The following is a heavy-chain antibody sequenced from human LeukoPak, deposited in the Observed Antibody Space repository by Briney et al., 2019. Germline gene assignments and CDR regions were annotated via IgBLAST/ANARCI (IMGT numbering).Heavy chain of an antibody. J-gene: IGHJ4*02. V-gene: IGHV3-33*01. CDR1: GFG. D-gene: IGHD1-26*01. CDR3: ARDLMGEDNY. Sequence: GRSLRLSCAASGFGMHWVRQAPGKGLEWVAIIWYDGSNKCYPDSVKGRFTISRDNSKNTLYLQMNSLRAEDTAVYYCARDLMGEDNYWGQGTLVTVSS. CDR2: IWYDGSNK.